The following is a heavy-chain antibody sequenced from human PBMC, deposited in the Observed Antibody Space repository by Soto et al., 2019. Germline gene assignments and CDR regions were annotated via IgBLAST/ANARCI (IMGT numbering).Heavy chain of an antibody. V-gene: IGHV3-23*01. CDR2: ISGSGGST. J-gene: IGHJ4*02. CDR3: AKDRRDGYNLFFAIDY. CDR1: GFTFSSYA. D-gene: IGHD2-2*02. Sequence: GGSLRLSCAASGFTFSSYAMSWVRQAPGKGLEWVSAISGSGGSTYYADSVKGRFTISRDNSKNTLYLQMNSLRAEDTAVYYCAKDRRDGYNLFFAIDYWGQGTLVTVSS.